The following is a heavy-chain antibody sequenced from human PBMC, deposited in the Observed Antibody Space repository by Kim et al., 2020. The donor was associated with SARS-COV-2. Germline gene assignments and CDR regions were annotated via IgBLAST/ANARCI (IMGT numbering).Heavy chain of an antibody. CDR3: AKGESNNWFFFDY. CDR1: GFTFSSYA. D-gene: IGHD1-1*01. CDR2: VSGSGCST. Sequence: GGSLRLSCAASGFTFSSYAMSWVRQAPGKGPEWVSLVSGSGCSTYHADSVKGRFAISRDNPKKTLYLQMNSLRAEDTALYYCAKGESNNWFFFDYWGQGTLVTVSS. V-gene: IGHV3-23*01. J-gene: IGHJ4*02.